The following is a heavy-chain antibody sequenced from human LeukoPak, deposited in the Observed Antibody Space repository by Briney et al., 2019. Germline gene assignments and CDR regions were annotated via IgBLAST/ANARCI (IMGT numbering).Heavy chain of an antibody. CDR1: GFTFSNYC. CDR2: ICPDGTVT. V-gene: IGHV3-74*01. Sequence: GGSLRLSCAASGFTFSNYCMHWVRQIPGKGLVWVSRICPDGTVTNYADSVKGRFTISRDDSQNTVYLQMNSVRAEDTAIYFCAKGRCGDSSCWYFDAWAKGTRVTVSS. J-gene: IGHJ4*02. D-gene: IGHD6-13*01. CDR3: AKGRCGDSSCWYFDA.